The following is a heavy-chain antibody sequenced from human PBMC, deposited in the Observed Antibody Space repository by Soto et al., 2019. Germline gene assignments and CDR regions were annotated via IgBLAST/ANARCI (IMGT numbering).Heavy chain of an antibody. CDR3: ARRSSIAARTPNDYYYYYYMDV. V-gene: IGHV3-21*01. J-gene: IGHJ6*03. Sequence: GGSLRLSCAASGFTFSSYSMNWVRQAPGKGLEWVSSISSSSSYIYYADSVKGRFTISRDNAKNSLYLQMNSLRAEDTAVYYCARRSSIAARTPNDYYYYYYMDVWGKGTTVTVSS. CDR2: ISSSSSYI. CDR1: GFTFSSYS. D-gene: IGHD6-6*01.